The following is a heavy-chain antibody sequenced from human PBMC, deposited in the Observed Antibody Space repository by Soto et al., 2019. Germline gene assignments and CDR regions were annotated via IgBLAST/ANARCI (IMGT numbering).Heavy chain of an antibody. V-gene: IGHV2-5*02. Sequence: QITLKESGPTLVRPTQTLTLTCTVSGFSLDTWGVGVGWIRQPPGKAPEWLALIYWDDDKRYSPSLKNRLTITKDPSNNQVVRTVTNMDPVDTVTYYCARALGSWGSDYVGHRGQGTLVTVSS. D-gene: IGHD3-16*01. CDR2: IYWDDDK. J-gene: IGHJ4*02. CDR1: GFSLDTWGVG. CDR3: ARALGSWGSDYVGH.